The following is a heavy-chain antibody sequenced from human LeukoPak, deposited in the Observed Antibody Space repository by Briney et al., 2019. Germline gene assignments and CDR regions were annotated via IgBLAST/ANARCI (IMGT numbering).Heavy chain of an antibody. V-gene: IGHV3-7*01. Sequence: PSETLSLTCTVSGGSISSSSYYWGWIRQPPGKGLEWVANINPDGSEKNYVDSVKGRFTISRDNAKNSLFLQMNSLRAEDTAVYYCATYRVRHMNSLDYWGRGTLVTVSS. CDR1: GGSISSSSYY. D-gene: IGHD2-21*01. CDR2: INPDGSEK. CDR3: ATYRVRHMNSLDY. J-gene: IGHJ4*02.